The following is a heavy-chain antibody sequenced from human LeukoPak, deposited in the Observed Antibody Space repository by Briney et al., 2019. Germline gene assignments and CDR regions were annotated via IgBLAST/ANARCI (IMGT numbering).Heavy chain of an antibody. CDR3: AREGEVRGVITYCPDY. CDR1: GFTFNAFG. J-gene: IGHJ4*02. CDR2: IGTTSGAI. Sequence: GGSLRLSCAASGFTFNAFGMNWVRQAPGKGLEWVSYIGTTSGAIYYADSVKGRFTISRDSAKNSLYLQMNSLRAEDTAVYYCAREGEVRGVITYCPDYWGQGTLVTVSS. D-gene: IGHD3-10*01. V-gene: IGHV3-48*01.